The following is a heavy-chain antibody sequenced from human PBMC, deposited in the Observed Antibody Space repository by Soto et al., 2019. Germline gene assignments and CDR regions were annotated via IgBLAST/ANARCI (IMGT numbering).Heavy chain of an antibody. J-gene: IGHJ6*02. CDR3: ARHEDGYNSFASMDV. D-gene: IGHD5-12*01. Sequence: GESLKISCKGSGYSFTSYCIGWVRQMPGKGLEWMGIIYPGDSDTRYSPSFQGQVTISADKSISTAYLQWSSLKASDTAMYYCARHEDGYNSFASMDVWGQGTTVTVSS. CDR2: IYPGDSDT. V-gene: IGHV5-51*01. CDR1: GYSFTSYC.